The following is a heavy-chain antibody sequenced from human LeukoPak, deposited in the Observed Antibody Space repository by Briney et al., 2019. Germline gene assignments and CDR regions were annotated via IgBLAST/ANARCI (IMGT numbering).Heavy chain of an antibody. D-gene: IGHD3-22*01. CDR3: AKDRDYDSSGPPGDY. CDR2: ISYDGSNK. Sequence: GGSLRLSCAASGFTFSSYGMHWVRQAPGKGLEWVAVISYDGSNKYYADSVKGRFTISRDNSKNTLYLQMNGLRAEDTAVYYCAKDRDYDSSGPPGDYWGQGTLVTVSS. V-gene: IGHV3-30*18. J-gene: IGHJ4*02. CDR1: GFTFSSYG.